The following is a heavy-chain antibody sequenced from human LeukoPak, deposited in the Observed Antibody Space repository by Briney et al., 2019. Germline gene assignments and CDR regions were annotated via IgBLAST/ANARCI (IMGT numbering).Heavy chain of an antibody. CDR3: ARGVTAGVDF. D-gene: IGHD6-25*01. Sequence: ASVKLSCKASGYPFTTYDINWVRQATGQGLEWMGWMSPNSGNTGYAQKFQGRVTMTRDTSINTAYMELSSLTSEDTAVYFCARGVTAGVDFWGQGTLVTVSS. CDR2: MSPNSGNT. J-gene: IGHJ4*02. V-gene: IGHV1-8*01. CDR1: GYPFTTYD.